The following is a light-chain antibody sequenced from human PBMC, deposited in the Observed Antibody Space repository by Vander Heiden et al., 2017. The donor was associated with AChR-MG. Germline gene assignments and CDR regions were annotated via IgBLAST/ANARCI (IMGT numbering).Light chain of an antibody. CDR2: SNN. CDR1: RSNIGSNT. CDR3: AAWDDSLNGSWV. Sequence: QSVLTQPRSASGTPGQRVTIACSGSRSNIGSNTVNWYQQLPGTAPKLPIYSNNQRPSGVPDRVSGSKSGTSASLAISGLQSEDEADYYCAAWDDSLNGSWVFGGGTKLTVL. J-gene: IGLJ3*02. V-gene: IGLV1-44*01.